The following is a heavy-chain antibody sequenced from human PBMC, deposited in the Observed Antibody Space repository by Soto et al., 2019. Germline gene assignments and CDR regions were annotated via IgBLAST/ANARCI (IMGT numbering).Heavy chain of an antibody. CDR2: ISGPSIYI. Sequence: EVQLVESGGGLVKPGGSLRLSCVASGFTFSGYSIKWVCQAPGKGLEWVSYISGPSIYIYYADSVKGRFTISRDNAKSAVYLQMNSLRAEDTAVYYCASGFRNGFNVWGQGTTVSVS. CDR3: ASGFRNGFNV. D-gene: IGHD2-8*01. V-gene: IGHV3-21*01. J-gene: IGHJ6*02. CDR1: GFTFSGYS.